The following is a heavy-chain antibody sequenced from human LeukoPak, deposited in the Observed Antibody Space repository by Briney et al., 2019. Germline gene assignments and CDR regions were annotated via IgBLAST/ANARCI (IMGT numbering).Heavy chain of an antibody. CDR1: GYTFTSYG. Sequence: ASVKVSCKGSGYTFTSYGISWVRQAPGQGLEWMGWTSAYNDNANYAQRLQGRVTMTTDTSTSTAYMELRSLRSDDTAVYYCARGTFFYCWGKGTLVTVSS. D-gene: IGHD2-2*01. CDR3: ARGTFFYC. J-gene: IGHJ4*02. V-gene: IGHV1-18*01. CDR2: TSAYNDNA.